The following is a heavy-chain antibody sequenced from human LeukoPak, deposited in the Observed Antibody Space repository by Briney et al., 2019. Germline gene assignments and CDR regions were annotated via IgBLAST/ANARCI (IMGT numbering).Heavy chain of an antibody. CDR1: GCTFSSYA. J-gene: IGHJ4*02. Sequence: GSSVKVSCKASGCTFSSYAISWVRQAPGQGLEWMGRIIPILGIANYAQKFQGRVTITADKSTSTAYMELSSLRSEDTAVYYCARSYYDSSGYLVIDYWGQGTLVTVSS. V-gene: IGHV1-69*04. CDR3: ARSYYDSSGYLVIDY. CDR2: IIPILGIA. D-gene: IGHD3-22*01.